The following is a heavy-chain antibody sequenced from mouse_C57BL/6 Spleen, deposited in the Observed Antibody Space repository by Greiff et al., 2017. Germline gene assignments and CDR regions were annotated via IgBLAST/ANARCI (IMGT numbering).Heavy chain of an antibody. V-gene: IGHV1-39*01. J-gene: IGHJ4*01. CDR3: ARAPFLRGAMGY. CDR2: INPNYGTT. CDR1: GYSFTDYN. Sequence: EVKLMESGPELVKPGASVKISCKASGYSFTDYNMNWVKQSNGKSLEWIGVINPNYGTTSYNKKFKGKATLTVEQSSRTAYVQLNILTSEDSAVYYCARAPFLRGAMGYWGQGTSVTVSS.